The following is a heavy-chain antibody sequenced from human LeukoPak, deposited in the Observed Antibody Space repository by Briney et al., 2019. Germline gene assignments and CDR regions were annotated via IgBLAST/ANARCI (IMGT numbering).Heavy chain of an antibody. CDR3: ARTMYYYDSGSYQTLFGY. J-gene: IGHJ4*02. CDR2: MNPNSGNT. CDR1: GYTFTSYD. V-gene: IGHV1-8*01. Sequence: ASVKVSCKAPGYTFTSYDINWVRQATGQGLEWMGWMNPNSGNTGYAQKFQGRVTMTRNTSISTAYMELSSLRSEDTAVYYCARTMYYYDSGSYQTLFGYWGQGTLVTVSS. D-gene: IGHD3-10*01.